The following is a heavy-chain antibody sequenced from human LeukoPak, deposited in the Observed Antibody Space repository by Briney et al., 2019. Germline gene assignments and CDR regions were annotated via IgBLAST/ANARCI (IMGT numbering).Heavy chain of an antibody. D-gene: IGHD2-2*01. Sequence: SETLSLTCTVCGGSISSSSYYWGWIRQPPGKGLEWIGSIYYSGSTYYNPSLKSRVTISVDTSKNQFSLKLSSVTAADTAVYYCARQACRSTSCSNYYYYYGMDVWGQGTTVTVSS. V-gene: IGHV4-39*07. CDR2: IYYSGST. CDR1: GGSISSSSYY. CDR3: ARQACRSTSCSNYYYYYGMDV. J-gene: IGHJ6*02.